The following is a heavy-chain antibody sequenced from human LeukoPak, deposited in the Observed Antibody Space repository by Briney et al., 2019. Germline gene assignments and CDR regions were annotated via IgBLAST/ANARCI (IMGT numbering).Heavy chain of an antibody. V-gene: IGHV4-59*01. Sequence: MSSETLSLTCTVSGGSISSYYWSWIRQPPGKGLEWIGYIYYSGSTNYNPSLKSRVTISVDTSKNQFSLKLSSVTAADTAVYYCARDLDTAMVFYYWGQGTLVTVSS. CDR1: GGSISSYY. CDR2: IYYSGST. CDR3: ARDLDTAMVFYY. J-gene: IGHJ4*02. D-gene: IGHD5-18*01.